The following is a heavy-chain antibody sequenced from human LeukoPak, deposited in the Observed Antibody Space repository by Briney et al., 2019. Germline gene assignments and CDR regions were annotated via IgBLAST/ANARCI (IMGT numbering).Heavy chain of an antibody. CDR2: ISAYNGNT. J-gene: IGHJ5*02. CDR3: ARDQIRFLEWSNWFDP. V-gene: IGHV1-18*01. Sequence: GASVKVSCKASGYTLTSYGISWVRQAPGQGLEWMGWISAYNGNTNYAQKLQGRVTMTTDTSTSTAYMELRSLRSDDTAVYYCARDQIRFLEWSNWFDPWGQGTLVTVSS. CDR1: GYTLTSYG. D-gene: IGHD3-3*01.